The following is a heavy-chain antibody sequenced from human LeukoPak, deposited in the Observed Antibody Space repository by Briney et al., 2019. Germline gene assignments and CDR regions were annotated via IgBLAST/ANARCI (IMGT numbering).Heavy chain of an antibody. CDR1: GYSFSGYW. D-gene: IGHD3-10*01. CDR2: IYPGDSET. V-gene: IGHV5-51*01. CDR3: ARALEVRGPGLNLIKNYFFDY. J-gene: IGHJ4*02. Sequence: GESLKISCQGSGYSFSGYWIGWVRQMPGKGLEWMGSIYPGDSETRYSPSFQGQVSISADKSINAAYLQWSSLKASDTAMYYCARALEVRGPGLNLIKNYFFDYWGQGTLLSVSS.